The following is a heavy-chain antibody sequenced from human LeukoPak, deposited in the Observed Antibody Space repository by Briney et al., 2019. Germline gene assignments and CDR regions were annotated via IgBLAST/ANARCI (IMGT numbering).Heavy chain of an antibody. V-gene: IGHV3-30*03. CDR3: ARGVTAALYDAFDI. D-gene: IGHD2-21*02. J-gene: IGHJ3*02. CDR1: GFTFSSYG. Sequence: GGSLRLSCAASGFTFSSYGMHWFRQAPGKGLEWVAVMSYDGSKEYYADSVKGRFTISRDNSKNTLYLQMNSLRAEDTAVYYCARGVTAALYDAFDIWGQGTMVTVSS. CDR2: MSYDGSKE.